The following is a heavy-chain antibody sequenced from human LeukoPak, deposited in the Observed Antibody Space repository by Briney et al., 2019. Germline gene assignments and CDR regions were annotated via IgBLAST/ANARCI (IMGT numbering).Heavy chain of an antibody. Sequence: SQTLSLTCSVSGGSVNSNDHYWSWIRQSPGRGLEWIGSIYYRGNTYYSSSLESRVSMSMDVPRNQFSLQMNSVTAADTAVYYCASKEPFYDVLTGYYGGTFDIWGQGTMVTVSS. V-gene: IGHV4-30-4*01. CDR3: ASKEPFYDVLTGYYGGTFDI. CDR2: IYYRGNT. J-gene: IGHJ3*02. D-gene: IGHD3-9*01. CDR1: GGSVNSNDHY.